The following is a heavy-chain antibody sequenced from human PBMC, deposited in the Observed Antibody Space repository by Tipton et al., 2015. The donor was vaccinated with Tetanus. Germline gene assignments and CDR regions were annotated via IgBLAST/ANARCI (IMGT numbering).Heavy chain of an antibody. CDR1: GFTFSSYG. CDR3: AKAIWFGELFRGADY. CDR2: ISYDGSNK. J-gene: IGHJ4*02. D-gene: IGHD3-10*01. Sequence: RSLRLFCAASGFTFSSYGMHWVRQAPGKGLEWVAVISYDGSNKYYADSVKGRFTISRDNSKNTLYLQMNSLRAEDTAVYYCAKAIWFGELFRGADYWGQGTLVTVSS. V-gene: IGHV3-30*18.